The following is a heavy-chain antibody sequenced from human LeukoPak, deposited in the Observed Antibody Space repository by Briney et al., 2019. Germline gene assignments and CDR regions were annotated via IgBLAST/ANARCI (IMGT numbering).Heavy chain of an antibody. CDR1: GFTFSSYW. D-gene: IGHD6-13*01. CDR2: INSDGSST. CDR3: ARDPIAAAGTHFDY. V-gene: IGHV3-74*01. Sequence: GGSLRLSCAASGFTFSSYWMHWVRQAPGKGLVWVSRINSDGSSTSYADSVKGRFTISRDNAKNTLYLQMNSLRADDTAVYYCARDPIAAAGTHFDYWGQGTLVTVSS. J-gene: IGHJ4*02.